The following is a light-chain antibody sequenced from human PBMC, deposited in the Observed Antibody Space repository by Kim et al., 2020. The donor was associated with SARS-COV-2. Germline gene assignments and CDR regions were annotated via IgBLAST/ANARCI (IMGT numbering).Light chain of an antibody. CDR3: QQYNNWLT. CDR2: GAS. J-gene: IGKJ4*01. V-gene: IGKV3-15*01. CDR1: QSVSSN. Sequence: SVSPGERDTLSCRASQSVSSNLAWYQQKPGQAPRLLIYGASTRATGIPARFSGSGSGTEFTLTISSLQSEDFAVYYCQQYNNWLTFGGGTKVDIK.